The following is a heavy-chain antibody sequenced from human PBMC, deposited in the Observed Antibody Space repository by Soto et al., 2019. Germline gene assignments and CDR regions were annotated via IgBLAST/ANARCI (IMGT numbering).Heavy chain of an antibody. CDR3: ARDRSRGVGATREFDY. V-gene: IGHV3-74*01. Sequence: GGSLRLSCAASGFTFSSYWMHWVRQAPGKGLVWVSRINSDGSSTSYADSVKGRFTISRDNAKNTLYLQMNSLRAEDTAVYYCARDRSRGVGATREFDYCGQGTLVTVSS. CDR2: INSDGSST. CDR1: GFTFSSYW. J-gene: IGHJ4*02. D-gene: IGHD1-26*01.